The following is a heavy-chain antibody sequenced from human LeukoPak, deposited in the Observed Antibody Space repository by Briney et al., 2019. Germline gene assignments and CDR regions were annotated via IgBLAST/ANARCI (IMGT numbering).Heavy chain of an antibody. CDR2: ISNNGGYT. CDR3: AKQLGYCSDGSCYFPY. V-gene: IGHV3-23*01. J-gene: IGHJ4*02. D-gene: IGHD2-15*01. Sequence: GGSLRLSCAASGFTFSSSAASWVRQAPGKGLEWVSAISNNGGYTYYADSVQGRFTISRDNSKSTLCLQMNSLRAEDTAVYYCAKQLGYCSDGSCYFPYWGQGTLVTVSS. CDR1: GFTFSSSA.